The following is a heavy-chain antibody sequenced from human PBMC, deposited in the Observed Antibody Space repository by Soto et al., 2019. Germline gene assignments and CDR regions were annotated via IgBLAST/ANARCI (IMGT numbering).Heavy chain of an antibody. Sequence: LSLTCTVSGGSISSSSYYWGWIRQPPGKGLEWIGSIYYSGSTYYNPSLKSRVTISVDTSKNQFSLKLSSVTAADTAVYYCARHTHTFGGVIEPKNNYYYYYMDVWGKGTTVTLSS. CDR2: IYYSGST. CDR3: ARHTHTFGGVIEPKNNYYYYYMDV. CDR1: GGSISSSSYY. J-gene: IGHJ6*03. D-gene: IGHD3-16*02. V-gene: IGHV4-39*01.